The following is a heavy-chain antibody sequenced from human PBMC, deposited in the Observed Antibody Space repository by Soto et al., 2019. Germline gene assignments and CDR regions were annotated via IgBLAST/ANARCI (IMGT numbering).Heavy chain of an antibody. CDR2: ISYDGSNK. J-gene: IGHJ4*02. CDR1: GFTFSSYA. CDR3: ATERLRSDY. Sequence: QVQLVESGGGVVQPGRSLRLSCAASGFTFSSYAMHWVRQAPGKGLEWVAVISYDGSNKYYADSVKGRFTISRDNSKNTLYLQMNSLRAEVTAVYYCATERLRSDYWGQGTLVTVSS. D-gene: IGHD4-17*01. V-gene: IGHV3-30-3*01.